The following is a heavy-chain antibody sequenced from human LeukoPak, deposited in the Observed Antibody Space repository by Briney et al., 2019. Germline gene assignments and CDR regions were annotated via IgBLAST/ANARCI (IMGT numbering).Heavy chain of an antibody. CDR1: GDSISSYY. V-gene: IGHV4-59*01. Sequence: PSETLSLTCIVSGDSISSYYWNWFRQPPGKGLEWIGYTYYRGNTNYNPSLKRRVTMSVDTSKNQFSLKLSSVTAADTAMYYCARGFSGWYYFDYWGQGTLVTVSS. CDR2: TYYRGNT. D-gene: IGHD6-19*01. J-gene: IGHJ4*02. CDR3: ARGFSGWYYFDY.